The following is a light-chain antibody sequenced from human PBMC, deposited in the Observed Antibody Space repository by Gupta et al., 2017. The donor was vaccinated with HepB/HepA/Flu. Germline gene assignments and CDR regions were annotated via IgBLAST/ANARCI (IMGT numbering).Light chain of an antibody. CDR2: AAS. V-gene: IGKV1-17*01. Sequence: DIHMTQSPSSLSASVGDRVTITCRASQGIRHDLGWYQQKPGKAPKRLIYAASRVTSGIPSRFSGSGTGTDFTLTISTPQPEDFANCSCQQHNSSPPTFGEGTKVEIK. J-gene: IGKJ4*02. CDR1: QGIRHD. CDR3: QQHNSSPPT.